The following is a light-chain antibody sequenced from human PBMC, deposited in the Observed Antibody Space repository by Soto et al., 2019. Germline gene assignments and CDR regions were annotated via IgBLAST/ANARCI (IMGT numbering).Light chain of an antibody. V-gene: IGLV2-14*01. CDR1: SSDVGGYNH. J-gene: IGLJ1*01. CDR2: EVT. CDR3: RSYAGSNYV. Sequence: QSALTQPASVSGSPGQSITISCTGTSSDVGGYNHVSWYQIHPGKAPKLIIYEVTSRPSGVSYRFSGSKSGNTASLTVSGIQAEDEADYYCRSYAGSNYVFGNGTKVTVL.